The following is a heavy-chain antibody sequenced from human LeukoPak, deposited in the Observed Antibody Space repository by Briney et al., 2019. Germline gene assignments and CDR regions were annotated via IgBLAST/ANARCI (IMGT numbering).Heavy chain of an antibody. V-gene: IGHV3-30*04. CDR3: ASDSAVDY. J-gene: IGHJ4*02. Sequence: GGSLRLSCAASGITLSIYTMHWVRQAPGKGLEWVALISYDGANKYYADSVRGRFTISRDNSKDTLYVQMNNLRAEDTAVYYCASDSAVDYWGQGTLVTVSS. CDR2: ISYDGANK. CDR1: GITLSIYT.